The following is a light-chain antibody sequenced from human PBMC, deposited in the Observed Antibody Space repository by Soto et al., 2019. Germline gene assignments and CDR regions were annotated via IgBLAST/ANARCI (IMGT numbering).Light chain of an antibody. V-gene: IGLV2-11*01. J-gene: IGLJ1*01. Sequence: QSALTQPRSVSGSPGQSVTISCTGRYSDVGTFYFVSWYQQYPGKGPKLIIYDVTERPSGVPDRFSGSKSGNTASLTISGLQAEDEADYYCCSYAGSYTYIFGRGTKVTVL. CDR1: YSDVGTFYF. CDR2: DVT. CDR3: CSYAGSYTYI.